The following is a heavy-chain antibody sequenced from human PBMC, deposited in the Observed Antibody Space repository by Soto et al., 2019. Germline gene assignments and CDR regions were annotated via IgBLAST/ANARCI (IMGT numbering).Heavy chain of an antibody. CDR2: INGGNGHT. CDR3: ARGKGMEENYYYYGMDV. CDR1: GYTFSTYA. D-gene: IGHD1-1*01. Sequence: QVQGVQSGAEVKKPGASVKVSCKASGYTFSTYALHWVRQAPGQGLEWMGWINGGNGHTRYSQKFKDRVTISRETPESTAYMELRGLRSEDTAVYYCARGKGMEENYYYYGMDVWGQGTTVTVSS. J-gene: IGHJ6*02. V-gene: IGHV1-3*01.